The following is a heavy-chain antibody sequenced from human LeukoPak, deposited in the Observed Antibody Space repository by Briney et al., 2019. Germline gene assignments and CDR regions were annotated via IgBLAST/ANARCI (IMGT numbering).Heavy chain of an antibody. CDR2: INAGNGNT. J-gene: IGHJ4*02. CDR1: GYTFTSDA. CDR3: ASLGSSSWYLDY. Sequence: EASVKVSCKASGYTFTSDAMHWVRQAPGQRLEWMGWINAGNGNTKYSQKFQGRVTITRDTSASTAYMELSSLRSEDTAVYYCASLGSSSWYLDYWGQGTLVTVSS. D-gene: IGHD6-13*01. V-gene: IGHV1-3*01.